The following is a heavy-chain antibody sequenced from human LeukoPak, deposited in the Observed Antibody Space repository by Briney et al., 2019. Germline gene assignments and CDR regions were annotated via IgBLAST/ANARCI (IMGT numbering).Heavy chain of an antibody. CDR3: VRGAGFLLEF. Sequence: GGSLRLSCAASGFTFSTYRMNWVRQAPGKGLEWVAIIKGDGSEKYYLDSAEGRFTISRDNAKQSLYLQMNNLRAEDTALYYCVRGAGFLLEFWGQGTMVTVSS. J-gene: IGHJ4*02. CDR1: GFTFSTYR. D-gene: IGHD3-9*01. V-gene: IGHV3-7*04. CDR2: IKGDGSEK.